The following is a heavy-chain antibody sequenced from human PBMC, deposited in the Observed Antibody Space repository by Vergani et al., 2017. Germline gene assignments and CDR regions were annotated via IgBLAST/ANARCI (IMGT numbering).Heavy chain of an antibody. CDR1: GFKFSDHY. D-gene: IGHD1-1*01. Sequence: LEESGGGSVKPGGSLRLSCAASGFKFSDHYMSWIRQAPGQGLEWVSHISPGASTVSYTDSVTGRSTVSRDNDNNSLTLDMTTLRVEDTAVYYCAKNPGISTTRHYYAMDVWAKGPRSPSP. V-gene: IGHV3-11*04. CDR2: ISPGASTV. J-gene: IGHJ6*02. CDR3: AKNPGISTTRHYYAMDV.